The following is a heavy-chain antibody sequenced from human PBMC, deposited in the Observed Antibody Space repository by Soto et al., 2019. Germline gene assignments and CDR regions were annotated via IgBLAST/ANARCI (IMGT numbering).Heavy chain of an antibody. J-gene: IGHJ5*02. V-gene: IGHV1-18*01. CDR3: ARVVPGAEAWFGP. CDR2: ISLYSDGT. Sequence: ASVKVSCKTSGYTFSNYGITWVRQAPGQPLEWLGWISLYSDGTNYAQKCQGRASMTTDTSTTTAYMELRSLRSDDTAVYYCARVVPGAEAWFGPWGQGTLVTVSS. D-gene: IGHD2-2*01. CDR1: GYTFSNYG.